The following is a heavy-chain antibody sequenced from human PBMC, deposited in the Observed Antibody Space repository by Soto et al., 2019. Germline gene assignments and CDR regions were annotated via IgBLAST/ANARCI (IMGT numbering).Heavy chain of an antibody. CDR3: ARGYYYDSSGYYSGYGMDV. CDR1: GYTFTSYY. CDR2: INPSGGST. V-gene: IGHV1-46*01. J-gene: IGHJ6*02. D-gene: IGHD3-22*01. Sequence: ASVKVSGKASGYTFTSYYMHWVRQAPGQGLEWMGIINPSGGSTSYAQKFQGRVTMTRDTSTSTVYMELSSLRSEDTAVYYCARGYYYDSSGYYSGYGMDVWGQGTTVTVSS.